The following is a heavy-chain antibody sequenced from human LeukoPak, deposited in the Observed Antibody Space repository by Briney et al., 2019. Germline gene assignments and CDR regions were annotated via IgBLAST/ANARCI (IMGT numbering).Heavy chain of an antibody. V-gene: IGHV3-23*01. Sequence: GSLRLSCAASEFTFSAYAMSWVRQAPGRGLEWVSGISASGASTYYADSVRGRFTISRDNSKNTLYLQMNSLRAEDSAVYYCAEGGIAVTGDFDYWGQGTLVTVSS. CDR2: ISASGAST. CDR3: AEGGIAVTGDFDY. CDR1: EFTFSAYA. J-gene: IGHJ4*02. D-gene: IGHD6-19*01.